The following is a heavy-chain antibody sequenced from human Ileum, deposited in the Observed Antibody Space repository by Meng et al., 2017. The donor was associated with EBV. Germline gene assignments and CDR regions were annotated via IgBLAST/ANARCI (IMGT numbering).Heavy chain of an antibody. Sequence: QVQLTQGGAGLLKPSETLSLPCAVNGGSLSGAYWNWIRQPPGKGLEWIGEIIHGGSPSYNPSLKSRVTISIDTSKNQLSLMLSSVTAADTAVYYCARRPTGIDYWGQGTLVTVSS. D-gene: IGHD2-8*02. J-gene: IGHJ4*02. CDR1: GGSLSGAY. CDR2: IIHGGSP. CDR3: ARRPTGIDY. V-gene: IGHV4-34*12.